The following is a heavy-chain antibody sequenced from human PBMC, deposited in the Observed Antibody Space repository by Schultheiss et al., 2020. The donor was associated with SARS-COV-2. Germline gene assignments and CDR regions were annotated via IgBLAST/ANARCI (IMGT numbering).Heavy chain of an antibody. CDR2: ISSSGSTI. D-gene: IGHD2-2*01. V-gene: IGHV3-11*01. CDR1: GFTFSDYY. J-gene: IGHJ4*02. CDR3: ARVGDYCSSTSCPFDY. Sequence: GESLKISCAASGFTFSDYYMSWIRQAPGKGLEWVSYISSSGSTIYYADSVKGRFTISRDNAKNSLYLQMNSLRAEDTAVYYCARVGDYCSSTSCPFDYWGQGTLVTVSS.